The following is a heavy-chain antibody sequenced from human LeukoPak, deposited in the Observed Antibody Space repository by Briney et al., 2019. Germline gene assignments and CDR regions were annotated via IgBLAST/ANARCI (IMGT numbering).Heavy chain of an antibody. CDR2: ISYDGSNK. D-gene: IGHD4-17*01. Sequence: GGSLRLSCAASGFTFSSYAIHWVRQAPGKGLEWVAVISYDGSNKYYADSVRGRFTISRDNSKNTLYLQMNSLRGEDTAVYYCARDQKATVTTFLFYYYGMDVWGQGTTVTVSS. CDR3: ARDQKATVTTFLFYYYGMDV. CDR1: GFTFSSYA. V-gene: IGHV3-30-3*01. J-gene: IGHJ6*02.